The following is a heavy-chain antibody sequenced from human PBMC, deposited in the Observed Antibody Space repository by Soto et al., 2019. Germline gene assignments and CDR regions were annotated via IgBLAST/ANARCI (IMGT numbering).Heavy chain of an antibody. CDR1: GGSISSSSYY. D-gene: IGHD3-22*01. V-gene: IGHV4-39*01. CDR3: ARHYYDSSGYYWPFDY. Sequence: PSETLSLTCTVSGGSISSSSYYRGWIRQPPGKGLEWIGSIYYSGSTYYNPSLKSRVTISVDTSKNQFSLKLSSVTAADTAVYYCARHYYDSSGYYWPFDYWGQGTLVTVSS. CDR2: IYYSGST. J-gene: IGHJ4*02.